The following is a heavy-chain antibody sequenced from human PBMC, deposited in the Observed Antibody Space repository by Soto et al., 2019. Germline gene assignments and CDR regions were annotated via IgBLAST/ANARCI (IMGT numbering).Heavy chain of an antibody. J-gene: IGHJ6*02. D-gene: IGHD2-15*01. Sequence: QVQLVQSGAEVKKPGFSVKVSCKASGGTFSSYAISWVRQAPGQGLKWMGGIIPIFGTANYAQKFQGRVTITADESTSTAYMELSSLRSEDTAVYYCATKGWASALPHYYYYGMDVWGQGTTVTVSS. V-gene: IGHV1-69*01. CDR1: GGTFSSYA. CDR2: IIPIFGTA. CDR3: ATKGWASALPHYYYYGMDV.